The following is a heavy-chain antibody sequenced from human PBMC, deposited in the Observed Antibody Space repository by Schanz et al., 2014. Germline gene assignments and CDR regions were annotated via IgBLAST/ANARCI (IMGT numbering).Heavy chain of an antibody. Sequence: QVQLVQSGAEVKEPGASVKVSCKASAYTFTGYYLHWVRQAPGQGLEWMGWISPNGATSYAQNFQDKVTMTRDTSSSAAYMEVTSLRSDDTAVYYCARDPYSASYFPIPPLYGLDVWGQGTTVTVSS. V-gene: IGHV1-2*02. CDR1: AYTFTGYY. CDR2: ISPNGAT. D-gene: IGHD1-26*01. CDR3: ARDPYSASYFPIPPLYGLDV. J-gene: IGHJ6*02.